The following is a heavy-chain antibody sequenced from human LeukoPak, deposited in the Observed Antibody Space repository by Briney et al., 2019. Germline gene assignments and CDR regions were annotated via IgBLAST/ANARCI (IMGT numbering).Heavy chain of an antibody. Sequence: GESLKISCKGSGYSFTSYWIGWVRQMPGKGLEWMGIIYPGDSDTRYSPSFQGRVTISADKSISTAYLQWSSLKASDTAMYYCARGRYDFWSGYRRYFDYWGQGTLVTVSS. D-gene: IGHD3-3*01. V-gene: IGHV5-51*01. CDR1: GYSFTSYW. CDR3: ARGRYDFWSGYRRYFDY. CDR2: IYPGDSDT. J-gene: IGHJ4*02.